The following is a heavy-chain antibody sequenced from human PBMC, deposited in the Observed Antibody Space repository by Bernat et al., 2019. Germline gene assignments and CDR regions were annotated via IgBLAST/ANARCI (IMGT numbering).Heavy chain of an antibody. Sequence: QVQLQESGPGLVKPSETLSLTCTVSGGSISSYYWSWIRQPPGKGLEWIGYIYYSGSTNYNPSLKSRVTISVDTSKNQFSLKLSSVIAADTAVYYCARERIAARSFDYWGQGTLVTVSS. D-gene: IGHD6-6*01. V-gene: IGHV4-59*01. J-gene: IGHJ4*02. CDR3: ARERIAARSFDY. CDR2: IYYSGST. CDR1: GGSISSYY.